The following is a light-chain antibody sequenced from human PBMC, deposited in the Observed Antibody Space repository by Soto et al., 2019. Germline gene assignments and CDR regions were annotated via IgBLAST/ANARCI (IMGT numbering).Light chain of an antibody. CDR1: QSISSS. CDR3: QQYNKWPVT. Sequence: EIVMMQSPSTLSVSPGERATLSCRASQSISSSLAWFQQKPGQAPRLLISGASIRASGIPVRFSGGGSGTEFTLTISSLQSEDFAVYYCQQYNKWPVTFGGGTKVEI. CDR2: GAS. V-gene: IGKV3-15*01. J-gene: IGKJ4*01.